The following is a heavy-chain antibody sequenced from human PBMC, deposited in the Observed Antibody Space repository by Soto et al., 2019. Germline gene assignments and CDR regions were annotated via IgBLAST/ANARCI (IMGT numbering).Heavy chain of an antibody. Sequence: LSLTCAASGFTFSSYAMSWVRQAPGKGLEWVSAISGSGGSTYYADSVKGRFTISRDNSKNTLYLQMNSLRAEDTAVYYCAKSQGYYDSSGYDYWGQGTLVTVSS. J-gene: IGHJ4*02. CDR3: AKSQGYYDSSGYDY. D-gene: IGHD3-22*01. CDR2: ISGSGGST. V-gene: IGHV3-23*01. CDR1: GFTFSSYA.